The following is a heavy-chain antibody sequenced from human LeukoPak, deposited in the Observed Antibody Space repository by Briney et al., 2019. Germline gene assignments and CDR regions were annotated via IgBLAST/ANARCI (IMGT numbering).Heavy chain of an antibody. V-gene: IGHV4-31*03. CDR1: GGSINSGGYY. CDR2: IFYSGST. CDR3: ARVNVLRGQGFDY. J-gene: IGHJ4*02. Sequence: PSETLSFTCTVSGGSINSGGYYWSWIRQHPGKGLEWIGYIFYSGSTYYNPSLKSRVTISVDTSKNQFSLKLSSVTAADTAVYYCARVNVLRGQGFDYWGQGTLVTVSS. D-gene: IGHD3-10*01.